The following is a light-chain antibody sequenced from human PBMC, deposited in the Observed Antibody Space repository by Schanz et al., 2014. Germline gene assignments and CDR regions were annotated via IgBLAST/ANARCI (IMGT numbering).Light chain of an antibody. CDR1: SSDVGGYNY. Sequence: QSALTQPPSASGSPGQSVTISCTGTSSDVGGYNYVSWYQQYPGKAPKLMIYEVNKRPSGVSNRFSGSKSGNTASLTISGLQAEDEADYYCSSYTSSSTRVFGGGTKLTVL. CDR2: EVN. CDR3: SSYTSSSTRV. V-gene: IGLV2-14*01. J-gene: IGLJ3*02.